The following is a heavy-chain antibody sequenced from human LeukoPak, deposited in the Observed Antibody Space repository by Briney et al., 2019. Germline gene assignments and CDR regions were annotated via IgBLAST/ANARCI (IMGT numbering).Heavy chain of an antibody. V-gene: IGHV4-59*08. CDR3: AGQDITRVVVPAAYYYYGMDV. CDR1: GGSISSYY. D-gene: IGHD2-2*01. Sequence: SETLSLTCTVSGGSISSYYWSWIRQPPGKGLERIGYIYYSGSTNYNPSLKSRVTISVDTSKNQFSLKLSSVTAADTAVYYCAGQDITRVVVPAAYYYYGMDVWGQGTTVTVSS. CDR2: IYYSGST. J-gene: IGHJ6*02.